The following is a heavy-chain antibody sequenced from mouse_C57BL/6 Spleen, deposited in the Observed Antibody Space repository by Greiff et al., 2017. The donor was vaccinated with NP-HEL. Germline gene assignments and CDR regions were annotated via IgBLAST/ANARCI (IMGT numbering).Heavy chain of an antibody. CDR3: TRDWDGY. CDR2: IDPETGGT. V-gene: IGHV1-15*01. J-gene: IGHJ2*01. CDR1: GYTFTDYE. D-gene: IGHD4-1*01. Sequence: QVQLKQSGAELVRPGASVTLSCKASGYTFTDYEMHWVKQTPVHGLEWIGAIDPETGGTAYNQKFKGKAILTADKSSSTAYMGLRSLTSEDSAVYYCTRDWDGYWGQGTTLTVSS.